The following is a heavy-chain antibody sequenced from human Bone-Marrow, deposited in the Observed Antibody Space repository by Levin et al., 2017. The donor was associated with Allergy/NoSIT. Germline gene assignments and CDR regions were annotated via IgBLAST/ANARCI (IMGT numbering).Heavy chain of an antibody. J-gene: IGHJ6*02. CDR2: TYYDGSA. D-gene: IGHD2/OR15-2a*01. Sequence: GSLRLSCSVSGGSISDDSYYWAWVRQPPGKGLEWLGSTYYDGSAYYNPSLKTRLTISVDTSKNQFSLRVNSVTAADTAVYYCAGEPNSPYYYHYGLDVWGPGTTVTVSS. CDR3: AGEPNSPYYYHYGLDV. CDR1: GGSISDDSYY. V-gene: IGHV4-39*07.